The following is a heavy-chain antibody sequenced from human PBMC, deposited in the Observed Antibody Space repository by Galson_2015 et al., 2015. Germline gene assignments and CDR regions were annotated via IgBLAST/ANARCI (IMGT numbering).Heavy chain of an antibody. CDR3: AKSCPDYDFWSGYYIWFDWFDP. CDR2: ISYDGSNK. Sequence: SLRLSCAASGFTFSNAWMSWVRQAPGKGLEWVAVISYDGSNKYYADSVKGRFTISRDNSKNTLYLQMNSLRAEDTAVYYCAKSCPDYDFWSGYYIWFDWFDPWGQGTLVTVSS. V-gene: IGHV3-30*18. J-gene: IGHJ5*02. CDR1: GFTFSNAW. D-gene: IGHD3-3*01.